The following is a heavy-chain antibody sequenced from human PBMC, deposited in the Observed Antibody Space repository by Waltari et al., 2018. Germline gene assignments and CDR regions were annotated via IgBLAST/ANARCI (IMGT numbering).Heavy chain of an antibody. V-gene: IGHV3-74*01. CDR2: INTDGSDA. D-gene: IGHD6-19*01. Sequence: EVQLVESGGDLVQPGGSLRLSCAASGVGFSAYWMHWVRQVPGKGLFCVHIINTDGSDANYTDSVKSRFTISSDDAKNSLYLEMSSLRVEDTAVYYCAFSRGWSSPFGAYDSWGQGTRVIVSS. J-gene: IGHJ3*02. CDR3: AFSRGWSSPFGAYDS. CDR1: GVGFSAYW.